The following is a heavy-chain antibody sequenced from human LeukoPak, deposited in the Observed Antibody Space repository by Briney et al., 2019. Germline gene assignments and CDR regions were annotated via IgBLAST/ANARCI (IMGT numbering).Heavy chain of an antibody. CDR1: GFTFSSYS. D-gene: IGHD3-3*01. V-gene: IGHV3-21*01. CDR2: ISRSSSYI. Sequence: GGSLRLSCAASGFTFSSYSMNWVRQAPGKGLEWVSSISRSSSYIYYADSVKGRFTISRDNAKNSLYLQMNSLRAEDTAVYYCARDPNYDFWSGSNYYYYMDVWGKGTTVTVSS. J-gene: IGHJ6*03. CDR3: ARDPNYDFWSGSNYYYYMDV.